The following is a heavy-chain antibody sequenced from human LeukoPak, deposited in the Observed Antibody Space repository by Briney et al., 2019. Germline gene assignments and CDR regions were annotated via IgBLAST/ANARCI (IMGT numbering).Heavy chain of an antibody. V-gene: IGHV4-4*07. Sequence: PSETLSLTCTVAGGSISSYYWSWIRHPARQALEWIGRLYTRGSTNYNPSLKSRVTMSVDTSKNQFSLKLSSVTAADTAVYYCARVGRIDYYYYGMDVWGQGTTVTVSS. D-gene: IGHD1-26*01. CDR1: GGSISSYY. J-gene: IGHJ6*02. CDR2: LYTRGST. CDR3: ARVGRIDYYYYGMDV.